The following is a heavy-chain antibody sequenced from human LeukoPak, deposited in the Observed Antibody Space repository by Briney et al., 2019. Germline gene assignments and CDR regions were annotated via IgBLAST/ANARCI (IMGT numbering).Heavy chain of an antibody. CDR2: IRYDGSNK. D-gene: IGHD6-13*01. J-gene: IGHJ4*02. V-gene: IGHV3-30*02. Sequence: PGGSLRLSCAASGFTFSSYGMHSVRHAPGKGLEWVAFIRYDGSNKYYAESVKCRFTISRDNSKNTLYLQMNSLRAEDTAVYYCAKGIAAAGTRVYWGQGTLVTVSS. CDR1: GFTFSSYG. CDR3: AKGIAAAGTRVY.